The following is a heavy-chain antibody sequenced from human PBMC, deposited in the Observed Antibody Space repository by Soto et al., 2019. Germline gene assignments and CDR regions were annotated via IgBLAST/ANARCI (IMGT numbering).Heavy chain of an antibody. CDR3: ARAISGYVT. Sequence: QVQVVQSGAEVKKPGASVKVSCKASGITYTTYAIHWVRQAPGQGLEWMGWINTGNGNTRYSQRFQGRVTLTTDTSGGTGYMGLGSLAFGGTGVYYCARAISGYVTWGQGTLITVSS. CDR1: GITYTTYA. D-gene: IGHD5-12*01. CDR2: INTGNGNT. J-gene: IGHJ5*02. V-gene: IGHV1-3*04.